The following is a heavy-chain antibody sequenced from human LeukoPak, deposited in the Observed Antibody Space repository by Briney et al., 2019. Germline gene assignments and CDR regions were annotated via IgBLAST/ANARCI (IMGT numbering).Heavy chain of an antibody. CDR2: IYYSGST. CDR1: GGSISSGGYS. Sequence: SETLSLTCAVSGGSISSGGYSWSWIRQPPGKGLEWIGYIYYSGSTYYNPSLKSRVTISVDTSKNQFSLKLSSVTAADTAVYYCVREAIAAAGLFDYWGQGTLVTVSS. CDR3: VREAIAAAGLFDY. D-gene: IGHD6-13*01. J-gene: IGHJ4*02. V-gene: IGHV4-30-4*07.